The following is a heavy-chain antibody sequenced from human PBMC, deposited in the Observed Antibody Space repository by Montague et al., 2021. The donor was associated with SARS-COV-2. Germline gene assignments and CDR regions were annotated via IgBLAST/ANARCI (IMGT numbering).Heavy chain of an antibody. V-gene: IGHV4-34*01. D-gene: IGHD3-16*02. CDR3: ARGQPPRITFGGIISYGLDV. J-gene: IGHJ6*02. CDR2: INHSGST. CDR1: GGSFSGYY. Sequence: SETLSLTCAVYGGSFSGYYWTWIRQPPGKGLEWIGEINHSGSTNYNPSLKSRVTISVDTSKNQFSLKLRSVTAADTAVYYCARGQPPRITFGGIISYGLDVWGRGTTATVSS.